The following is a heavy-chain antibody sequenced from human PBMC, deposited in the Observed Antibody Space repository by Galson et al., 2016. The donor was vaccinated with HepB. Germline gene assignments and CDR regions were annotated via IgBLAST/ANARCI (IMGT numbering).Heavy chain of an antibody. Sequence: SETLSLTCAVYGGSFSGYYWTWIRQPPGKGLEWIGEINHNRRTNYNPSLKSRVTISVDTSKNQFSLKLSSVSAADTAVYFCARGSQIMITFGAIKTRLPFGPWGQGTPVTVSS. CDR1: GGSFSGYY. D-gene: IGHD3-16*01. J-gene: IGHJ5*02. CDR3: ARGSQIMITFGAIKTRLPFGP. CDR2: INHNRRT. V-gene: IGHV4-34*01.